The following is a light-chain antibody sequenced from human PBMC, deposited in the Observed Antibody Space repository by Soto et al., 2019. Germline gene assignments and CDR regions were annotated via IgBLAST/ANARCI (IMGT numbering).Light chain of an antibody. CDR3: AAWDDALNGVV. CDR2: YNN. Sequence: QSVLTQPPSASGTPGQRVTISCSGGSANIGTNAVTWYQQLPGTAPKLLIYYNNQRPSGVPDRFSGSKSGTSASLAISGLQSEDEADYYCAAWDDALNGVVFGGGTQLTVL. J-gene: IGLJ2*01. V-gene: IGLV1-44*01. CDR1: SANIGTNA.